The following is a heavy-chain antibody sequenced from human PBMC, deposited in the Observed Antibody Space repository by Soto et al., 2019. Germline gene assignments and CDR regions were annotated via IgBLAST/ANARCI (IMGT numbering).Heavy chain of an antibody. V-gene: IGHV4-34*01. CDR3: ARESHDMLTGPPWVWYFDL. Sequence: QVQLQQWGAGPLRPLETLSLTCGVSGGSFSGYYWAWIRQSPGKGLEWIGEINDRGSINYNPSLKSRVSISVDTPKNHYSLNLRSVTAADTAVYYCARESHDMLTGPPWVWYFDLWGRGTLVTVSS. CDR2: INDRGSI. D-gene: IGHD3-9*01. CDR1: GGSFSGYY. J-gene: IGHJ2*01.